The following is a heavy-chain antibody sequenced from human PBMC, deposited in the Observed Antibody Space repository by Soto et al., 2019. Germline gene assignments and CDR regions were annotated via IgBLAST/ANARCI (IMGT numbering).Heavy chain of an antibody. CDR1: GFTVSSNY. CDR3: VKEFKGAFDY. CDR2: IFTGGST. V-gene: IGHV3-53*01. J-gene: IGHJ4*02. D-gene: IGHD3-16*01. Sequence: GGSLRLSCAASGFTVSSNYMSWVRQAPGKGLEWVSVIFTGGSTDYADSVKGRFTMSRDNSKNTVYLQMNSLRAEDTALYFCVKEFKGAFDYWGQGSLVTVSS.